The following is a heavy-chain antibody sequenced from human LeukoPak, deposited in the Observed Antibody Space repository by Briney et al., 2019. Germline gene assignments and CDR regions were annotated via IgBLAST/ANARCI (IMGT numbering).Heavy chain of an antibody. CDR3: ARRAGEYSHPYDY. CDR1: GFTFDDYG. D-gene: IGHD2-15*01. CDR2: ISSGGNT. J-gene: IGHJ4*02. Sequence: GGSLRLSCAASGFTFDDYGMSWVRQAPGKGLEWVSFISSGGNTDHSDSVKGRFTISRDNSKNTLYLQMNSLRAEDTAIYYCARRAGEYSHPYDYWGQGTLVTVSS. V-gene: IGHV3-53*01.